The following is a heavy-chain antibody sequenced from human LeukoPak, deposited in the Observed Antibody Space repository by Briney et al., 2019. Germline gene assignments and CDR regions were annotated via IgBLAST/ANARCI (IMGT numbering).Heavy chain of an antibody. D-gene: IGHD3-3*01. J-gene: IGHJ5*02. CDR2: INPSGGST. V-gene: IGHV1-46*01. Sequence: VASVKVSCKASGGTFSSYYIHWVRQAPGQGLEWMGIINPSGGSTSYAQKFQGRVTMTRDTSTSTVYMELSSLRSEDTAVHYCARDRGFWSGYYHWFDPWGQGTLVTVSS. CDR1: GGTFSSYY. CDR3: ARDRGFWSGYYHWFDP.